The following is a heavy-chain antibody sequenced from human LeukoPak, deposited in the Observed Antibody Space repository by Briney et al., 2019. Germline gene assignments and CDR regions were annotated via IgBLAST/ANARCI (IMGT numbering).Heavy chain of an antibody. CDR3: ARDAGGISADSLYM. CDR1: GDSFSVYG. V-gene: IGHV1-69*04. CDR2: IIPILSMV. D-gene: IGHD2-21*01. Sequence: GASVKVSCKNSGDSFSVYGINWVRQAPGQGLEWMGRIIPILSMVKYAQKFQDRITITADRSTNTVYMQLSSLTSEDTAIYYCARDAGGISADSLYMWGQGTKVTVSS. J-gene: IGHJ3*02.